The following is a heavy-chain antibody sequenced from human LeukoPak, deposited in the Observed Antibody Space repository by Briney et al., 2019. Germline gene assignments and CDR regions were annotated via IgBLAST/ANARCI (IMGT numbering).Heavy chain of an antibody. Sequence: SETLSLTCTVSDDSISSDYWSWVRQPPGKGLEWIGYTHYSGSANYNPSLKSRVIMSVDTSKSQFSLKLTSVTTADTAVYYCVKDWGATYRFHYWGQGILVTVSS. D-gene: IGHD3-16*01. J-gene: IGHJ4*02. CDR2: THYSGSA. V-gene: IGHV4-59*01. CDR3: VKDWGATYRFHY. CDR1: DDSISSDY.